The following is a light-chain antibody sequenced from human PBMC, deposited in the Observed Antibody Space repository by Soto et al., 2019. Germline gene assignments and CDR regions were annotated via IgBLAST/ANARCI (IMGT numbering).Light chain of an antibody. V-gene: IGLV2-8*01. J-gene: IGLJ3*02. Sequence: QSVLTQPPSASASPGQSVTISCTGTSSEVGAYDYVSWYQQYPGKAPKLMISEVNKRPSGVPDRFSGSQSGNTASLTVSGLQAEDEAAYYCNSYAGNYIWVFGGGTKLTVL. CDR1: SSEVGAYDY. CDR2: EVN. CDR3: NSYAGNYIWV.